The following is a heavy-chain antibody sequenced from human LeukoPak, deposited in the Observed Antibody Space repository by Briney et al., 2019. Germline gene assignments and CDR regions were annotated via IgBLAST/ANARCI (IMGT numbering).Heavy chain of an antibody. V-gene: IGHV3-23*01. CDR3: AKDKGWGYSSYDYYGMDV. J-gene: IGHJ6*02. CDR1: GFTFSSYA. D-gene: IGHD1-26*01. Sequence: GGSLRLSCAASGFTFSSYAMSWVRQAPGKGLEWVSGISGSGGSTYYADSVKGRFTISRDISKNTLYVQMNSLRAEDAAVYYCAKDKGWGYSSYDYYGMDVWGQGTTVTGSS. CDR2: ISGSGGST.